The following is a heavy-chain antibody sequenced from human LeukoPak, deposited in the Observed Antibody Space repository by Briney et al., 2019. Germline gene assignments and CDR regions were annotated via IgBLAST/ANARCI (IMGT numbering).Heavy chain of an antibody. CDR1: GFTFSSYA. D-gene: IGHD2-2*01. J-gene: IGHJ3*02. Sequence: QPGGSLRLSCAASGFTFSSYAMSWVRQAPGKGLEWVSAISGSGGSTYYADSVKGRFTISRDNSKNTLYLQMNSLRAEDTAVYYCAKGIVVVPAAGDAFDIWGQGTMVTVSS. CDR2: ISGSGGST. CDR3: AKGIVVVPAAGDAFDI. V-gene: IGHV3-23*01.